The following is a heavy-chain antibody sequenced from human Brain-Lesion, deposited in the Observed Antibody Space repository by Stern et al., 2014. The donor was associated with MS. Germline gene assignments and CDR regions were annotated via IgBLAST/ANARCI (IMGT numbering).Heavy chain of an antibody. CDR1: GYRFTSNW. J-gene: IGHJ4*02. CDR2: IWPGDSDT. Sequence: EDQLGESGAEVKKPVESLKISCKGSGYRFTSNWIGWVRQMPGKGLEWMGIIWPGDSDTRYSPSFQGQVTISADKSISTAYLQWSSLQASDTAMYYCARRGDSSSSGFDYWGQGTLVIVSS. CDR3: ARRGDSSSSGFDY. D-gene: IGHD6-6*01. V-gene: IGHV5-51*01.